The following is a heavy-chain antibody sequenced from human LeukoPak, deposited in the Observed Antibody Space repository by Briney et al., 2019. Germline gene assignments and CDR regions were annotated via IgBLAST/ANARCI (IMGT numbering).Heavy chain of an antibody. J-gene: IGHJ1*01. Sequence: NPSETLSLTCTVSGGSFSAYYWSWIRQSPGKGLEWIGYIYYTGNSNSNPSLKSRVSISADTSKNQFSLKLSSVTAADTAVYYCASSRQMWYFQNWGRGTLVTVSS. CDR1: GGSFSAYY. V-gene: IGHV4-59*01. CDR2: IYYTGNS. CDR3: ASSRQMWYFQN. D-gene: IGHD2-21*01.